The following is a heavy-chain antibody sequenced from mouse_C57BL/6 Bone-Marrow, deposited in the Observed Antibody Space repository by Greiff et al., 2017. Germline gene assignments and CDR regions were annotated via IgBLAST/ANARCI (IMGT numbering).Heavy chain of an antibody. J-gene: IGHJ4*01. Sequence: VHVKQSVAELVRPGASVKLSCTASGFNIKNTYMHWVKQRPEQGLEWIGRIDPANGNTKYAPKFKGKATITADTSSNTAYLQLSSLTSEDTAIYYCALIYYDYDGAMDYWGQGTSVTVSS. D-gene: IGHD2-4*01. V-gene: IGHV14-3*01. CDR3: ALIYYDYDGAMDY. CDR1: GFNIKNTY. CDR2: IDPANGNT.